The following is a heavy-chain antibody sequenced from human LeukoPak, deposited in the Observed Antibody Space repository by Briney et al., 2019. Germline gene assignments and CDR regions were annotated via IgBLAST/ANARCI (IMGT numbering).Heavy chain of an antibody. CDR3: ARVYGDYSTVAF. D-gene: IGHD2-15*01. J-gene: IGHJ4*02. Sequence: SETLPLTCIVSGGSFTASSYYWGWVRQPPGKGLEWIGSIYYSGSTFYNPSLKSRLTISIDRTKPQFSLSLSSVTAADTAIYYCARVYGDYSTVAFWGQGTLVTVSS. CDR1: GGSFTASSYY. CDR2: IYYSGST. V-gene: IGHV4-39*07.